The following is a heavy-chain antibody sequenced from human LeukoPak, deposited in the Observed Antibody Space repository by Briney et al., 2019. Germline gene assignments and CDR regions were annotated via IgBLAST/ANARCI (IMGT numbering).Heavy chain of an antibody. CDR2: LHTGGRT. D-gene: IGHD6-19*01. V-gene: IGHV3-53*01. Sequence: PGGSLRLSCAASGFIVSNSYMSWVRQAPGKGLEWVSVLHTGGRTFYADSVMGRFTISTDNSKNTPFLQMNSLRAEDAAVYYCARDPSGNLYFDYWGQGALVTVSS. CDR1: GFIVSNSY. CDR3: ARDPSGNLYFDY. J-gene: IGHJ4*02.